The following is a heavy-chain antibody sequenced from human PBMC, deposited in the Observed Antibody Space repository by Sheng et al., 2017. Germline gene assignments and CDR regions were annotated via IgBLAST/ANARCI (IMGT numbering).Heavy chain of an antibody. V-gene: IGHV3-21*01. CDR2: IGSDVSYK. CDR3: ARDPRYNWHDGLDY. CDR1: GFIFTNYD. Sequence: EVRLVESGGGLVKPGGSLRLSCVVSGFIFTNYDMNWVRQAPGKGLQWVSSIGSDVSYKYYTDSVQGRFTISRDNAKNSLYLQMNSLRAEDTAVYYCARDPRYNWHDGLDYWGQGTLVTVSS. J-gene: IGHJ4*02. D-gene: IGHD1-1*01.